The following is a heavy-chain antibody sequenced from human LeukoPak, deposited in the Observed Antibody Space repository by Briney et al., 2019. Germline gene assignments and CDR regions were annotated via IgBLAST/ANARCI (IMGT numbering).Heavy chain of an antibody. CDR3: ARDRLRFLGYYYYGMDV. D-gene: IGHD3-3*01. Sequence: GRSLRLSCAASGFTFSSYAMHWVRQAPGKGLEWVAVISYDGSNKYYADSVKGRFTISRDNSKNTPYLQMNSLRAEDTAVYYCARDRLRFLGYYYYGMDVWGQGTTVTVSS. CDR2: ISYDGSNK. V-gene: IGHV3-30-3*01. J-gene: IGHJ6*02. CDR1: GFTFSSYA.